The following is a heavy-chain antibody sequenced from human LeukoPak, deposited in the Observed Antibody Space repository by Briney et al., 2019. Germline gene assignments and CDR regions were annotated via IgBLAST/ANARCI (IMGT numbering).Heavy chain of an antibody. V-gene: IGHV3-48*04. CDR2: ISSSGSTI. D-gene: IGHD3-9*01. CDR3: AKGGDILTGYYLYWYFDL. CDR1: GFTFSSYS. Sequence: GGSLRLSCAASGFTFSSYSMNWVRQAPGKGLEWVSYISSSGSTIYYAESVKGRFTISRDNAKNSLFLQMNSLRAEDTAVYYCAKGGDILTGYYLYWYFDLWGRGTLVTVSS. J-gene: IGHJ2*01.